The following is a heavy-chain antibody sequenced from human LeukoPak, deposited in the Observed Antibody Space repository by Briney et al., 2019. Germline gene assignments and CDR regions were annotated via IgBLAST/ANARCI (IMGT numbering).Heavy chain of an antibody. D-gene: IGHD1-26*01. CDR2: IWYDGSNK. CDR3: AKDQGKWEPLYYFDY. Sequence: GRSLRLSCAATGFTFSSYGMHWVRQAPGKGLGWVAVIWYDGSNKYYADSVKGRFTISRDNSKNTLYLQMNSLRAEDTAVYYCAKDQGKWEPLYYFDYWGQGTLVTVSS. J-gene: IGHJ4*02. V-gene: IGHV3-33*06. CDR1: GFTFSSYG.